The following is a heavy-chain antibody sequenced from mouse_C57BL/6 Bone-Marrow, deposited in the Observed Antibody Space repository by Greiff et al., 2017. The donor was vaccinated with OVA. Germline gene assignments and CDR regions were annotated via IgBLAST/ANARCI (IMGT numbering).Heavy chain of an antibody. D-gene: IGHD1-1*01. J-gene: IGHJ4*01. CDR2: IWRGGST. CDR1: GFSLTSYG. CDR3: AKKEGLYYGSSYDAMDY. V-gene: IGHV2-5*01. Sequence: VKLMESGPGLVQPSQSLSITCTVSGFSLTSYGVHWVRQSPGKGLEWLGVIWRGGSTDYNAAFMSRLSITKDNSKSQVFFKMNSLQADDTAIYYCAKKEGLYYGSSYDAMDYWGQGTSVTVSS.